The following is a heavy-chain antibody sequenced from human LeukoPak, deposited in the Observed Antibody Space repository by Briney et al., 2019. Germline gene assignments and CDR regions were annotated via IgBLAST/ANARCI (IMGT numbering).Heavy chain of an antibody. D-gene: IGHD1-26*01. CDR1: GFTFNDHY. J-gene: IGHJ4*02. CDR2: IKNKAQRYTT. CDR3: ADLGSTSSSL. V-gene: IGHV3-72*01. Sequence: GGSLRLSCVTSGFTFNDHYIDWVRQAPGKGLEWVGQIKNKAQRYTTQCVASVKGRFTISRDDSKNSVYLQMNSLGSEDTAVYFCADLGSTSSSLWGQGTLVTVSS.